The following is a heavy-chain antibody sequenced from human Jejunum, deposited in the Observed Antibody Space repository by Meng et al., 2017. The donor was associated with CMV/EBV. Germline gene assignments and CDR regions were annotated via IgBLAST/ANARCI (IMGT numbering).Heavy chain of an antibody. V-gene: IGHV3-30*03. D-gene: IGHD1-26*01. CDR1: GFTFRNYP. CDR3: TGENDYYNYFDF. Sequence: CAVSGFTFRNYPMHWVRQAPGKGLQWVAGISYDGDDKYYTDSVMGRFTISRDDSRNTLFLQMDGLRGEDTAIYHCTGENDYYNYFDFWGRGTQVTVSS. CDR2: ISYDGDDK. J-gene: IGHJ4*02.